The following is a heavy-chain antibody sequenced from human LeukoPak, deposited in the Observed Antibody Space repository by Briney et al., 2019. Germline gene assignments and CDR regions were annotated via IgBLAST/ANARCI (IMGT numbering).Heavy chain of an antibody. D-gene: IGHD5-12*01. CDR3: ARDYGYGVTVMISDDY. CDR2: ISGYNGNT. CDR1: GYTFNRYG. V-gene: IGHV1-18*01. J-gene: IGHJ4*02. Sequence: ASVKVSCKASGYTFNRYGITWVRQAPGQGLEWMGWISGYNGNTNYAQKLQGRVTMTTDTSTSTAYMGLRSLRSDDKAMYYCARDYGYGVTVMISDDYWGQGTLVTVSS.